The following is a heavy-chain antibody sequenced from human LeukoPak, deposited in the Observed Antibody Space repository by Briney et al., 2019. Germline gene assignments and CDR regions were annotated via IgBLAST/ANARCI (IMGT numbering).Heavy chain of an antibody. J-gene: IGHJ4*02. CDR1: GFTFSSYG. D-gene: IGHD5-18*01. Sequence: GGSLRLSCAASGFTFSSYGMHWVRQAPGKGLEWVAVIWYDGSNKYYADSVKGRFTISRDNSKNTLSLQVSSLRTEDTAVYYCAKDRYSYAFEYSDSWGQGTLVTVSS. V-gene: IGHV3-30*02. CDR3: AKDRYSYAFEYSDS. CDR2: IWYDGSNK.